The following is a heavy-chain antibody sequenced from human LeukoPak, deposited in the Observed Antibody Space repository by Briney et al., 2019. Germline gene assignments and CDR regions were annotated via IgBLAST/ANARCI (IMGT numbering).Heavy chain of an antibody. CDR2: INPNGGST. J-gene: IGHJ5*02. V-gene: IGHV1-46*01. CDR3: ARQAAASMFDP. Sequence: ASVKVSCKASGYTFTSYYMHWVRQAPAQGLEWMGIINPNGGSTSYAQKFQGRITMTRDMSTSTVYMELSSLRSEDTAVYYCARQAAASMFDPWGQGTLVTVSS. CDR1: GYTFTSYY. D-gene: IGHD6-13*01.